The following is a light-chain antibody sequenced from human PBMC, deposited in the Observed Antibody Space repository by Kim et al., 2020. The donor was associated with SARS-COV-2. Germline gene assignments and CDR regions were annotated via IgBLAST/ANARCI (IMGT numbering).Light chain of an antibody. V-gene: IGKV1-39*01. CDR3: QQTYSSPLT. Sequence: ASVGGRVTITCRASQSISTYLNCYQQKPGKAPKLLIYAASSLQSGVPSRFSGSGSGTDFTLTINSLQPEDFATYSCQQTYSSPLTFGGGTKVDIK. CDR1: QSISTY. J-gene: IGKJ4*01. CDR2: AAS.